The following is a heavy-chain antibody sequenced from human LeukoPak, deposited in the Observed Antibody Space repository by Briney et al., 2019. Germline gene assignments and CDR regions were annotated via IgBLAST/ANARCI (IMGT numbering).Heavy chain of an antibody. J-gene: IGHJ4*02. V-gene: IGHV1-2*06. CDR2: INPNSGGT. D-gene: IGHD5-18*01. CDR3: ARRHPTSRGYSYGPSGY. Sequence: ASVKVSCKASGYTFTGYYMRWVRQAPGQGLEWMGRINPNSGGTNYAQKFQGGVTMTRDTSISTAYMELSRLRSDDTAVYYCARRHPTSRGYSYGPSGYWGQGTLVTVSS. CDR1: GYTFTGYY.